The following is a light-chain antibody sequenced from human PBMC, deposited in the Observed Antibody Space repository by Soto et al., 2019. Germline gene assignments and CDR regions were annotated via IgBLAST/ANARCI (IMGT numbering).Light chain of an antibody. J-gene: IGLJ1*01. Sequence: QSALTQPASVSGSPGQSITISCTGTSSDVGGYKYVSWYQQHPGKAPKLMIYDIRNRPSGVSNRFSGSKSGKTASLTISGLQAEDEAIYYCSSYTSSSTRVFGTGTQLT. CDR3: SSYTSSSTRV. CDR2: DIR. CDR1: SSDVGGYKY. V-gene: IGLV2-14*03.